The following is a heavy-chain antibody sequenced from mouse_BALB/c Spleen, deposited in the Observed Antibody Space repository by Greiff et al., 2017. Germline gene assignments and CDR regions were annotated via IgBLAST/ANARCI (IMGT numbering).Heavy chain of an antibody. J-gene: IGHJ3*01. Sequence: EVKLVESGAELVKPGASVKLSCTASGFNIKDTYMHWVKQRPEQGLEWIGRIDPANGNTKYDPKFQGKATITADTSSNTAYLQLSSLTSEDTAVYYCAREGDGYYSAWFAYWGQGTLVTVSA. V-gene: IGHV14-3*02. D-gene: IGHD2-3*01. CDR2: IDPANGNT. CDR3: AREGDGYYSAWFAY. CDR1: GFNIKDTY.